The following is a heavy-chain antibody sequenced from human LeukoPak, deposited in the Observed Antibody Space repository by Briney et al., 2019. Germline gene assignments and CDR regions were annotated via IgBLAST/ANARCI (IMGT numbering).Heavy chain of an antibody. CDR3: ATSASSGYYDY. D-gene: IGHD3-22*01. CDR1: GGSIRSSSYY. J-gene: IGHJ4*02. CDR2: IYYSGST. V-gene: IGHV4-39*01. Sequence: TTSETLSLTCTVYGGSIRSSSYYWGWIRQPPGKGLEWIGSIYYSGSTYYNPSLKSRVTISVDTSKNQFSLKLSSVTAADTAVYYCATSASSGYYDYWGQGTLVTVSS.